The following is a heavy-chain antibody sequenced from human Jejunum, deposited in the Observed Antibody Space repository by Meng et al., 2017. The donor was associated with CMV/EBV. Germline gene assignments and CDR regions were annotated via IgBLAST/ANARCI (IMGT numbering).Heavy chain of an antibody. J-gene: IGHJ6*02. CDR3: ARSRNALVPYYDIPSL. CDR2: IREDGNKK. D-gene: IGHD3-9*01. V-gene: IGHV3-7*01. Sequence: FTFSNYWMSWVRQAPGKGLEWVANIREDGNKKYYVASLKGRFTISRDNAKNSLYLQVDSLRAEDTAVYYCARSRNALVPYYDIPSLWGQGTTVTAP. CDR1: FTFSNYW.